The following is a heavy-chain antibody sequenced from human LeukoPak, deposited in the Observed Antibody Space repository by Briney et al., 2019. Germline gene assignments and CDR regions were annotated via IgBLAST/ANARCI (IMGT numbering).Heavy chain of an antibody. J-gene: IGHJ3*02. Sequence: SETLSLTCAVYGGSFSGYYWSWIRQPPGKGLEWIGEINHSGSTNYNPSLKSRVTISVDTSKNQFSLKLSSVTAADTAVYYCARGRDDAFDIWGQGTMVTVSS. CDR3: ARGRDDAFDI. V-gene: IGHV4-34*01. CDR2: INHSGST. CDR1: GGSFSGYY.